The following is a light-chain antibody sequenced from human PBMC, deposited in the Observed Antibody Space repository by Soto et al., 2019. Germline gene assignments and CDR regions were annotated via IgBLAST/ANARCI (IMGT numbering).Light chain of an antibody. Sequence: DIQMTQSPSTLSASVGDRVTITCRASQSISSWLAWYQQKPGKAPQLLIYDVSNLESGVPSRFSGSGSGTEFPITSSSLQPDDFAIYYCQHYTSYSTFGGGTKVEIK. CDR1: QSISSW. J-gene: IGKJ4*01. CDR2: DVS. CDR3: QHYTSYST. V-gene: IGKV1-5*01.